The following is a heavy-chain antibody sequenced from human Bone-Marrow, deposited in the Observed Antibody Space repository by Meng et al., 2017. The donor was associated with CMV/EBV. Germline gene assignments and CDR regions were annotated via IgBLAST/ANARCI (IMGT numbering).Heavy chain of an antibody. CDR2: IKQDGSEK. D-gene: IGHD2-2*01. CDR3: AKDLPGVVAVPGGSDC. Sequence: GGSLRLSCAASGFTFSNYWMSWVRQAPGKGLEWVANIKQDGSEKYYVDSVKGRFTISRDNGKNSLFLHMNSLRAEDTAVYYCAKDLPGVVAVPGGSDCWGQGTLVTSPQ. V-gene: IGHV3-7*01. CDR1: GFTFSNYW. J-gene: IGHJ4*02.